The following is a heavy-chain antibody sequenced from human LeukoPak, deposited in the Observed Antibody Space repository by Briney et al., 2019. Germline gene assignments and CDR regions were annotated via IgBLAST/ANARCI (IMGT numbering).Heavy chain of an antibody. J-gene: IGHJ6*03. CDR3: ARGSRRRGSGSYYTVYYYYYMDV. Sequence: SGTLSLTCAVSGGSISSSNWWSWVRQPPGKGLEWIGEIYHSGSTNYNPSLKSRVTISVDTSKNQFSLKLSSVTAADTAVYYCARGSRRRGSGSYYTVYYYYYMDVWGKGTTVTISS. CDR1: GGSISSSNW. D-gene: IGHD3-10*01. CDR2: IYHSGST. V-gene: IGHV4-4*02.